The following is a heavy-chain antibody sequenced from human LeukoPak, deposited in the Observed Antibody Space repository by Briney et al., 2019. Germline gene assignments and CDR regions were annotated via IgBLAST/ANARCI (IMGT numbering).Heavy chain of an antibody. CDR1: GFTFTTYS. J-gene: IGHJ4*02. CDR3: TRVGYIDEGIDY. CDR2: IKQDGSKK. V-gene: IGHV3-7*04. D-gene: IGHD5-24*01. Sequence: GGSLRLSCAASGFTFTTYSLKWVRRAPGKGLEWVANIKQDGSKKSYVDSVKGRFTISRDNAKNSLYLQMNSLRAEDTAIYYCTRVGYIDEGIDYWGQGTLVTVSS.